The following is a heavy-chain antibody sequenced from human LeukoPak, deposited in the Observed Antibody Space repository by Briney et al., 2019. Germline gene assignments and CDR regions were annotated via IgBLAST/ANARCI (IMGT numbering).Heavy chain of an antibody. CDR2: IYSGGST. D-gene: IGHD3-3*01. J-gene: IGHJ4*02. CDR3: AKAGFLEWLTPAFFDY. CDR1: GFTVSSNY. Sequence: PGGSLRLSCAASGFTVSSNYMSWVRQAPGKGLEWVSVIYSGGSTYYADSVKGRFTISRDNSKNTLYLQMNSLRAEDTAVYYCAKAGFLEWLTPAFFDYWGQGTLVTVSS. V-gene: IGHV3-66*01.